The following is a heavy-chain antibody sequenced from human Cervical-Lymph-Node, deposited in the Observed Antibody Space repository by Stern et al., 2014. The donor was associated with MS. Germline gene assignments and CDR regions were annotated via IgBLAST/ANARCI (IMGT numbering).Heavy chain of an antibody. CDR2: TIPIFGTA. CDR3: ARAASTTSSYNF. V-gene: IGHV1-69*01. J-gene: IGHJ4*02. Sequence: VQLVESGAEVKKPGSSVKVSCQASGGSFINNVISWVRQAPGQGLEWMGGTIPIFGTALYAQKFRGRVTITADESTRTAYMERSSLRSDDTAVYFCARAASTTSSYNFWGPGTLVTVSS. CDR1: GGSFINNV. D-gene: IGHD3-10*01.